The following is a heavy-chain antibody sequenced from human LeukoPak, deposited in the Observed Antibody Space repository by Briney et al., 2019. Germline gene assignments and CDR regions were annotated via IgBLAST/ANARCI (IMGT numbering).Heavy chain of an antibody. CDR2: IKQDGSEK. D-gene: IGHD3-9*01. CDR3: AREGVLLRYFDWLFGYFDY. V-gene: IGHV3-7*01. CDR1: GFTFSSYW. Sequence: GGSLRLSCAASGFTFSSYWMSWVRQAPGKGLEWVANIKQDGSEKYYVDSVKGRFTISRDNAKNSLYLQMNSLRAEDTAVYYCAREGVLLRYFDWLFGYFDYWGQGTLVTVSS. J-gene: IGHJ4*02.